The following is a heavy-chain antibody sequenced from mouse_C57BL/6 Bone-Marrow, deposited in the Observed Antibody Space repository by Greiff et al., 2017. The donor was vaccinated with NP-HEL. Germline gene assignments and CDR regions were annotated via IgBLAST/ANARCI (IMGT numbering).Heavy chain of an antibody. Sequence: VQGVESGPGLVAPSQSLSITCTVSGFSLTSYAISWVRQPPGKGLEWLGVIWTGGGTNYNSALKSRLSISKDNSKSQVFLKMNSLQTDDTARYYCARALYDGYSLYYFDYWGQGTTLTVSS. CDR1: GFSLTSYA. V-gene: IGHV2-9-1*01. J-gene: IGHJ2*01. D-gene: IGHD2-3*01. CDR2: IWTGGGT. CDR3: ARALYDGYSLYYFDY.